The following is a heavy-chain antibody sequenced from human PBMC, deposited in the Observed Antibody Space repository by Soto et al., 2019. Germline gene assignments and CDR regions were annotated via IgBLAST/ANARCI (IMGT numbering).Heavy chain of an antibody. V-gene: IGHV4-59*02. CDR3: ARVPFVGYFDWLDP. CDR2: MHHTQGT. CDR1: VASVSSYY. D-gene: IGHD3-9*01. Sequence: PSETLSLTGSVSVASVSSYYWTWTRQPPGGGLEWIGYMHHTQGTNDNPSLRGRVHMSIDTSMNQFSLRLTSVTAADTAVYYCARVPFVGYFDWLDPWGHGTLVTVSS. J-gene: IGHJ5*02.